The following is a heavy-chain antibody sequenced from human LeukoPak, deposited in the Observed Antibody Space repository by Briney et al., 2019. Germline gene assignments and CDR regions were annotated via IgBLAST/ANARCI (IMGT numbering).Heavy chain of an antibody. CDR1: GFTFSSYN. CDR2: ITSSSIHI. Sequence: GGPLRLSCAASGFTFSSYNMNWVRQAPGKGLEWVSSITSSSIHIFYADSVRGRFTISRDNAKNSLYLQLNSLRAEDTAIYYCARDPYSGAYGDTYYYYMDVWGKGTTVTISS. CDR3: ARDPYSGAYGDTYYYYMDV. J-gene: IGHJ6*03. V-gene: IGHV3-21*01. D-gene: IGHD1-26*01.